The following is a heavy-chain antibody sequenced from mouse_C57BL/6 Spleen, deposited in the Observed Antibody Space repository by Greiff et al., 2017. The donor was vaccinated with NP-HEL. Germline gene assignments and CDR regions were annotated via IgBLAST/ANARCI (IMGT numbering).Heavy chain of an antibody. V-gene: IGHV3-6*01. CDR2: ISYDGSN. CDR1: GYSITSGYY. Sequence: EVKLMESGPGLVKPSQSLSLTCSVTGYSITSGYYWNWIRQFPGNKLEWMGYISYDGSNNYNPSLKNRISITRDTSKNQFFLKLNSVTTEDTATYYCARDYGSNYAMDYWGQGTSVTVSS. J-gene: IGHJ4*01. CDR3: ARDYGSNYAMDY. D-gene: IGHD1-1*01.